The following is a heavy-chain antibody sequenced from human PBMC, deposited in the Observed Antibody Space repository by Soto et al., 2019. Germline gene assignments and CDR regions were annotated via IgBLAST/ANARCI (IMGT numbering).Heavy chain of an antibody. CDR3: ARGITLPTPLDY. CDR1: GYTLTELS. J-gene: IGHJ4*02. V-gene: IGHV1-24*01. CDR2: IDPDNGET. Sequence: GASVKVSCKVSGYTLTELSMHWVRQAPGKGLEWMGGIDPDNGETIYAQKFQGRVTITGDTSTSTAYMELSSLRSEDTAVYYCARGITLPTPLDYWGQGTLVTVSS. D-gene: IGHD1-20*01.